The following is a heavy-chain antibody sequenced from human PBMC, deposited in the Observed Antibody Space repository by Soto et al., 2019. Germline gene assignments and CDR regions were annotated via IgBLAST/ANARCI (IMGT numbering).Heavy chain of an antibody. CDR1: GFNFGSYA. CDR3: ARELAPYSSGWYVSNRYYFDY. CDR2: ISGSGVST. J-gene: IGHJ4*02. V-gene: IGHV3-23*01. Sequence: GGSLRLSCAASGFNFGSYAMSWVRQAPGKGLEWVSGISGSGVSTNYADSVKGRFTISRDSSKNTLYLQMSSLRAEDTAVYYCARELAPYSSGWYVSNRYYFDYWGQGTLVTVSS. D-gene: IGHD6-19*01.